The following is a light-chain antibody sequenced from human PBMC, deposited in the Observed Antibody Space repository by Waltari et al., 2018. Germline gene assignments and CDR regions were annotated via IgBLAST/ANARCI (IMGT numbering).Light chain of an antibody. CDR2: DVD. V-gene: IGLV2-14*03. Sequence: QSALTQSASVSGSPGQSITISCTGTSSDVGGHNHVSWYQQHPGQVPKLLIYDVDKWPSGVSHRFSASKSGNTASLTISGLQAEDEADYYCNSFTSTTTWVFGGGTRVTVL. CDR3: NSFTSTTTWV. CDR1: SSDVGGHNH. J-gene: IGLJ3*02.